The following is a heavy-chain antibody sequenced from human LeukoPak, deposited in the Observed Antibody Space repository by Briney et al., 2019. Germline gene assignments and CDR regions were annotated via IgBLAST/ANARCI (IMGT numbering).Heavy chain of an antibody. J-gene: IGHJ3*02. Sequence: PSETLSLTCTVSGGSISSYYWSWIRQPPGKGLEWIGYLYYSGSTNYNPSLKCRVTISVDTSKNQFSLKLSSVTAADTAVYYCARRTRRGGPHYYGSGSYYSLDDAFDIWGQGTMVTVSS. CDR1: GGSISSYY. V-gene: IGHV4-59*12. D-gene: IGHD3-10*01. CDR2: LYYSGST. CDR3: ARRTRRGGPHYYGSGSYYSLDDAFDI.